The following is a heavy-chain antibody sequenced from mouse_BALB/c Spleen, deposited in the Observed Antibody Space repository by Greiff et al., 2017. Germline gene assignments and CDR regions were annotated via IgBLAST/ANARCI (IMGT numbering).Heavy chain of an antibody. J-gene: IGHJ2*01. CDR3: ARGYYGHFDY. Sequence: VQLKESGAELVRPGASVKISCKAFGYTFTNHHINWVKQRPGQGLDWIGWIDPENGNTIYDPKFQGKASITADTSSNTAYLQLSSLTSEDTAVYYCARGYYGHFDYWGQGTTLTVSS. D-gene: IGHD1-1*01. V-gene: IGHV14-1*02. CDR2: IDPENGNT. CDR1: GYTFTNHH.